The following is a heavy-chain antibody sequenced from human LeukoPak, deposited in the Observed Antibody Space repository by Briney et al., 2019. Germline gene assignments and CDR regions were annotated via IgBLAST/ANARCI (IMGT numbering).Heavy chain of an antibody. CDR3: AKDLVRGAVSSP. CDR1: GFTFSNYW. CDR2: INSDASVT. J-gene: IGHJ5*02. Sequence: GGSLRLSCAASGFTFSNYWMHWVRQTPGKGLVWVSRINSDASVTTYADSVKGRFTISRDNAKNTLYLQMNSLRAEDTAVYYCAKDLVRGAVSSPWGQGTLVTVSS. D-gene: IGHD3-10*01. V-gene: IGHV3-74*01.